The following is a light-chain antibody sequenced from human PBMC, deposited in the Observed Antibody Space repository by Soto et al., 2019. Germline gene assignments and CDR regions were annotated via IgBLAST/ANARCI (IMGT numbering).Light chain of an antibody. CDR1: QSISNY. CDR2: AAS. Sequence: DIQMTQSPSSLSASVGDRVTITCRARQSISNYLNWYQQKPGIPPKLLIYAASSLQSGVPSRFRGSGSGTDFTLTISSLQPEDFATYYCQQSYSTPRTFGQGTKVDIK. CDR3: QQSYSTPRT. J-gene: IGKJ1*01. V-gene: IGKV1-39*01.